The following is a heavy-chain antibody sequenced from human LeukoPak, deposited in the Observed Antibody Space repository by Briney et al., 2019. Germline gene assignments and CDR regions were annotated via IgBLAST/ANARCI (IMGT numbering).Heavy chain of an antibody. Sequence: GGSLRLSCAASGFTFSSYSMNWVRQSPGKGLEWVSYITSYSSTVYYADSVKGRFTISRDNAKNSLYLQMNSLRAEDTAVYYCARDLTVRGVRLYYFDYWGQGTLVTVSS. CDR3: ARDLTVRGVRLYYFDY. V-gene: IGHV3-48*01. D-gene: IGHD3-10*01. J-gene: IGHJ4*02. CDR2: ITSYSSTV. CDR1: GFTFSSYS.